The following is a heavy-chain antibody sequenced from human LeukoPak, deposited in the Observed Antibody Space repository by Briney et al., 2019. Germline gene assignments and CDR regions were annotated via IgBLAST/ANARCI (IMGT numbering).Heavy chain of an antibody. D-gene: IGHD6-13*01. J-gene: IGHJ4*02. CDR1: GFTFSSYA. CDR3: AKVGYSSSWGGYYFDY. CDR2: ISGSGGST. Sequence: PGGSLRLSCAASGFTFSSYAMSWVRQAPGKGLEWVSAISGSGGSTYYADSVKGRITISRDNSKNTLYLQMNSLRAEDTAVYYCAKVGYSSSWGGYYFDYWGQGTLVTVSS. V-gene: IGHV3-23*01.